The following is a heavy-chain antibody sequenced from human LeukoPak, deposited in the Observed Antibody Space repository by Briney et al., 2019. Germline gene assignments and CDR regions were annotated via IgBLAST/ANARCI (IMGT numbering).Heavy chain of an antibody. CDR2: IYYSGST. CDR1: GGSMNSYY. CDR3: ARHVWLQPFDY. Sequence: SETLSLTCSVSGGSMNSYYWSWIRQSPGKGLEWIGYIYYSGSTNYNPSLKSRVTISVDTFKNQFSLKLSSVTAADTAVYYCARHVWLQPFDYWGQGTLVTVSS. V-gene: IGHV4-59*08. D-gene: IGHD3-9*01. J-gene: IGHJ4*02.